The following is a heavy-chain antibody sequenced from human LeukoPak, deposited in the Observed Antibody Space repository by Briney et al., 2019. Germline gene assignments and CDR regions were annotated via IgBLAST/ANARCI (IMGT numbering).Heavy chain of an antibody. Sequence: GGSLRLSCAASGFTFSSYWMSWVRQAPGKGLEWVANIKQDGSEKYYVDSVKGRFTISRDNAKNSLYLQMNSLRDEDTAVYYCARDSKDIVVVVAAHAFDIWGQGTMLTVSS. V-gene: IGHV3-7*03. CDR3: ARDSKDIVVVVAAHAFDI. CDR1: GFTFSSYW. D-gene: IGHD2-15*01. J-gene: IGHJ3*02. CDR2: IKQDGSEK.